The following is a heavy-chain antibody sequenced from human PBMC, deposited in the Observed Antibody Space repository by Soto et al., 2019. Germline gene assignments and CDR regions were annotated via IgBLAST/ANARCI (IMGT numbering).Heavy chain of an antibody. Sequence: SETLSLTCTVSGGSISSYYWSWIRQPPGKGLEWIGYIYYSGSTNYNPSLKSRVTISVDTSKNQFSLKLSSVTAADTAVYYCARHFRHCSGGSCYGRLYYYYMDVWGKGTTVTVSS. CDR2: IYYSGST. CDR3: ARHFRHCSGGSCYGRLYYYYMDV. J-gene: IGHJ6*03. D-gene: IGHD2-15*01. V-gene: IGHV4-59*08. CDR1: GGSISSYY.